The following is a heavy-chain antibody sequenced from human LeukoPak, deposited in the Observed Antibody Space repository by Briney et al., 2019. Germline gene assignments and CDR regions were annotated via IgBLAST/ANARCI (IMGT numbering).Heavy chain of an antibody. J-gene: IGHJ6*02. Sequence: GGSLRLSCAASGFTFSSYWMSWVRQAPGKGLEWVANIKQDGSEKYYVDSVKGRFTISRDNAKNSLYLQMNSLRAEDTAVYYCARDTQDGYSYGEVYYYYYGMDVWGQGTTVTVSS. D-gene: IGHD5-18*01. CDR1: GFTFSSYW. CDR2: IKQDGSEK. CDR3: ARDTQDGYSYGEVYYYYYGMDV. V-gene: IGHV3-7*01.